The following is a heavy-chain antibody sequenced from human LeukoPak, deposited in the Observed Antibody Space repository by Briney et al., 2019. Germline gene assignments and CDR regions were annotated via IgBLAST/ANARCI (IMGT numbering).Heavy chain of an antibody. J-gene: IGHJ4*02. CDR2: INPNSGGT. D-gene: IGHD3-9*01. V-gene: IGHV1-2*02. CDR3: ASTRYYDILTGLYYFDY. Sequence: ASVKVSCKASGYTFTGYYMHWVRQAPGQGLEWMGWINPNSGGTNYAQKFQGRVTMTRDTSISTAYMELSRLRSDDTAVYYCASTRYYDILTGLYYFDYWGQGTLVTVSS. CDR1: GYTFTGYY.